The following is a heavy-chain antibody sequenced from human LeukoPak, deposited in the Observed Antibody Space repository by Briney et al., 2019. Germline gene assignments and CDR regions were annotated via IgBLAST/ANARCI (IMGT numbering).Heavy chain of an antibody. CDR1: GFTFSSHS. Sequence: GGSLRLSCVASGFTFSSHSMNWVRQAPGKGLEWVSGIGHSGTITYYEDSVKGRFTISRDNSKNTLDLQMNSLRAEDTAVYYCARDISSLAFDNWGQGILVTVSS. J-gene: IGHJ4*02. D-gene: IGHD3-3*02. V-gene: IGHV3-23*01. CDR2: IGHSGTIT. CDR3: ARDISSLAFDN.